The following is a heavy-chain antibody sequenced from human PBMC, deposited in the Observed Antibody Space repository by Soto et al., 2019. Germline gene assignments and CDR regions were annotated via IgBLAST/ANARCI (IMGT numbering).Heavy chain of an antibody. D-gene: IGHD2-8*01. Sequence: LSQTLSLTCAISGDSDSTNSATWDWIRQSTSRSLEWLGRTYYRSKWDNDYAVSVKGRITINTDTSNNQFSLQLNSVTPDDTAVYYCARLIGNSWLDSWGQGTLVTVSS. V-gene: IGHV6-1*01. CDR3: ARLIGNSWLDS. J-gene: IGHJ5*01. CDR2: TYYRSKWDN. CDR1: GDSDSTNSAT.